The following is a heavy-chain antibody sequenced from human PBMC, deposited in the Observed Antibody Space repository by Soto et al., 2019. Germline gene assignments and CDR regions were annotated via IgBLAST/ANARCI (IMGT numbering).Heavy chain of an antibody. CDR1: GGSVSSGSYY. Sequence: PSETLSLTCTVSGGSVSSGSYYWSWIRQPPGKGLEWIGYIYYSGGTNYNPSLKSRVTISVDTSKNQFSLKLSSVTAADTAVYYCARDCVGVPAAIQGGMDVWGQGTTVTVS. CDR2: IYYSGGT. J-gene: IGHJ6*02. V-gene: IGHV4-61*01. CDR3: ARDCVGVPAAIQGGMDV. D-gene: IGHD2-2*01.